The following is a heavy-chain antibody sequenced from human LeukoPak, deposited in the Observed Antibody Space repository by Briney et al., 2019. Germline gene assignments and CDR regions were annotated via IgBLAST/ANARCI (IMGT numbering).Heavy chain of an antibody. J-gene: IGHJ3*02. D-gene: IGHD3-3*01. CDR3: ASWYYDFWSGYLGAFDI. V-gene: IGHV4-59*11. Sequence: SETLSLTCTVSGGSISSHYWSWIRQPPGKGLEWIGYIYYSGSTNYNPFLKSRVTISVDTSKNQFSLKLSSVTAADTAVYYCASWYYDFWSGYLGAFDIWGQGTMVTVSS. CDR2: IYYSGST. CDR1: GGSISSHY.